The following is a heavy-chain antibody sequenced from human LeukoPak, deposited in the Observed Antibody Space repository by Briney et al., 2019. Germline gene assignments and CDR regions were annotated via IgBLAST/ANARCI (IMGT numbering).Heavy chain of an antibody. CDR2: ISPGGGTT. CDR1: GFAFGSEA. D-gene: IGHD1-1*01. CDR3: AKVRSGSANWALRIFDN. Sequence: GGYLRLSCEVSGFAFGSEAMSWVRQSPARGLEWVASISPGGGTTYYADYVKDRFTISRDNSNNMLYVQMNSLRAEDTAVYYCAKVRSGSANWALRIFDNWGQGTLVTVSS. J-gene: IGHJ4*02. V-gene: IGHV3-23*01.